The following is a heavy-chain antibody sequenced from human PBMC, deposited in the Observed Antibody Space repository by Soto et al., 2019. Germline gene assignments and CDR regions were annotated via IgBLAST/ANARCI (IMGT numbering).Heavy chain of an antibody. CDR2: VSASGLNT. CDR3: ATTIYGSGTYYSSSPPLF. Sequence: GGSLRLACAASRFTFSTYAMAWVRQAPGKGLEWVSGVSASGLNTDYADPVKGRFYISRDNSKNTLYLQMNSLRADDTAVYYCATTIYGSGTYYSSSPPLFWGQGTLVTVSS. V-gene: IGHV3-23*01. CDR1: RFTFSTYA. D-gene: IGHD3-10*01. J-gene: IGHJ4*02.